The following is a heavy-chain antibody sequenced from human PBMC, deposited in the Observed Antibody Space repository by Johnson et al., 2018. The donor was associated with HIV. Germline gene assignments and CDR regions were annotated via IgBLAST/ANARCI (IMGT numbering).Heavy chain of an antibody. D-gene: IGHD1-1*01. Sequence: VQLVESGGGLVQPGGSLRLSCAASGFTFSSYDMHWVRQATGKGLEWVSVVSGSGGTTYYADSVKGRFSISRDNSKNTLYLQMDSLRAEDTALYYCAKGLGTGDGFDIWGQGTLVTVSS. CDR1: GFTFSSYD. J-gene: IGHJ3*02. CDR2: VSGSGGTT. CDR3: AKGLGTGDGFDI. V-gene: IGHV3-23*04.